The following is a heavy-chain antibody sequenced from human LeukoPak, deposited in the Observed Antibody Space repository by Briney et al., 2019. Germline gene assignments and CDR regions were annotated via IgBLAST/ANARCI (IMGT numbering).Heavy chain of an antibody. CDR3: GKDFTVGDLYAYDY. J-gene: IGHJ4*02. CDR2: ITGSGTST. D-gene: IGHD2-8*01. CDR1: GFTFNDYA. V-gene: IGHV3-23*01. Sequence: GGSLRLSCAASGFTFNDYAMHWVRQAPGKGLEWVSTITGSGTSTYYADSVKGRFAISRDNSKNTLYLQMSSLRADDTAVYYCGKDFTVGDLYAYDYWGQGALVTVSS.